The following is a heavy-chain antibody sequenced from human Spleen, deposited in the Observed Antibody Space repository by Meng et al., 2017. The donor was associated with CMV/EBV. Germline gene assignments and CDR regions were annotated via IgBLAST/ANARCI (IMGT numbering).Heavy chain of an antibody. CDR3: ARAVLLYDSSGYYYLPVYFDY. CDR1: GGSFSGYY. Sequence: GSLRLSCAVYGGSFSGYYWSWIRQPPGKGLEWIGEINHSGSTNYNPSLKSRVTISVDTSKNQFSLKLNSVTAADTAVYYCARAVLLYDSSGYYYLPVYFDYWGQGTLVTVSS. J-gene: IGHJ4*02. CDR2: INHSGST. V-gene: IGHV4-34*01. D-gene: IGHD3-22*01.